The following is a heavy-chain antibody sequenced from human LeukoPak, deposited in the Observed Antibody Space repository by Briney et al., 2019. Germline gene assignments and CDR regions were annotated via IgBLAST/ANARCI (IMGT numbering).Heavy chain of an antibody. CDR3: GSLNSSSWDAFDI. J-gene: IGHJ3*02. D-gene: IGHD6-13*01. CDR1: GCTFSSYW. CDR2: IKQDGSEK. Sequence: PGGSLRLSCAASGCTFSSYWMSWVRQAPGKGLEWVANIKQDGSEKYYVDSVKGRFTISRDNANNSLYLQMNRLSAEGTAVYYCGSLNSSSWDAFDIWGQGTMVTVSS. V-gene: IGHV3-7*01.